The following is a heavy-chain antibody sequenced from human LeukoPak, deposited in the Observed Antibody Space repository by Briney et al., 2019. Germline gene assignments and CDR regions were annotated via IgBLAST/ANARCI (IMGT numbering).Heavy chain of an antibody. CDR1: GYTFTSYY. J-gene: IGHJ6*03. Sequence: GASVKVSCKASGYTFTSYYMHWVRQAPGQGLEWMGIINPSGGSTSYAQKFQGRVTMTRDMSTSTVYMELSSLRSEDTAVYYCARSSSSLGGYYYYMDVWGKGTTVTVSS. D-gene: IGHD6-6*01. V-gene: IGHV1-46*01. CDR3: ARSSSSLGGYYYYMDV. CDR2: INPSGGST.